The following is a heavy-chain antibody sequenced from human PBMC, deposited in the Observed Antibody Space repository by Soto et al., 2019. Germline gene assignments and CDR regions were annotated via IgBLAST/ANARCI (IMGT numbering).Heavy chain of an antibody. Sequence: SETLSLTCTVSGDSITNDFDSWGWVRQPPGKGLEWIGYIHYSGSTKYNPSLKSRVTISVDTSKNQFSLNLSSVTAADTAVYHCARHLRFGGPYYYGMDVWGQGTTVTVSS. D-gene: IGHD3-10*01. J-gene: IGHJ6*02. CDR1: GDSITNDFDS. CDR3: ARHLRFGGPYYYGMDV. CDR2: IHYSGST. V-gene: IGHV4-59*08.